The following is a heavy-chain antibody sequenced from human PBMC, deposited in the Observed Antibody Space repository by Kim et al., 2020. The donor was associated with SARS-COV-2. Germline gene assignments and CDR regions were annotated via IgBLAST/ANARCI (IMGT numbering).Heavy chain of an antibody. J-gene: IGHJ6*02. Sequence: GGSLRLSCAASGFTFSSYWMSWVRQAPGKGLEWVANIKQDGSEKYYVDSVKGRFTISRDNAKNSLYLQMNSLRAEDTAVYYCARVAPITMVRGVIPYYYYGMDVWGQGNTVTVSS. D-gene: IGHD3-10*01. CDR1: GFTFSSYW. CDR2: IKQDGSEK. CDR3: ARVAPITMVRGVIPYYYYGMDV. V-gene: IGHV3-7*03.